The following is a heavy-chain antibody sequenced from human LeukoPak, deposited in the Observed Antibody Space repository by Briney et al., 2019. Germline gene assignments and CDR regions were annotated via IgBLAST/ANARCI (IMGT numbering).Heavy chain of an antibody. D-gene: IGHD5-18*01. CDR3: AKDLGKMVNLIDY. Sequence: GGSLRLSCAASGFTFSSYAMSWVRQAPEKGLEWVSAISGSGGSTYYADSVKGRFTISRDNSKNTLYLQMNSLRAEDTAVYYCAKDLGKMVNLIDYWGQGTLVTVSS. J-gene: IGHJ4*02. CDR1: GFTFSSYA. CDR2: ISGSGGST. V-gene: IGHV3-23*01.